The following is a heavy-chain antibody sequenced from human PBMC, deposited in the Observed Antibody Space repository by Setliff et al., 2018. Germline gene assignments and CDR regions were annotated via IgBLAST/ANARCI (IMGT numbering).Heavy chain of an antibody. CDR2: IGLYSGET. CDR3: ARARIAVAGSDLDY. Sequence: ASVKVSCKASGYPFVGYYISWLRQTPGQGLEGLAWIGLYSGETNFALNIRDRLTMTTDISPTTVYMELRGLTSDDTAVYYCARARIAVAGSDLDYWGQGTLVTVSS. J-gene: IGHJ4*02. V-gene: IGHV1-18*04. D-gene: IGHD6-19*01. CDR1: GYPFVGYY.